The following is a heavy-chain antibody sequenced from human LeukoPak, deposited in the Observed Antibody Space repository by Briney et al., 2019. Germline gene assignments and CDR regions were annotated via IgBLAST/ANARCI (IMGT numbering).Heavy chain of an antibody. CDR2: INPSGGST. Sequence: ASVKVSCKASGYTFTRYCIHWVRQAPGQGLEWMGIINPSGGSTSYAQKFQGRVTMTRDMSTSTVYMELSSLRSEDTAVYYCARDPMGYDSSGHSGTLDYWGQGTLVTVSS. J-gene: IGHJ4*02. D-gene: IGHD3-22*01. CDR1: GYTFTRYC. V-gene: IGHV1-46*01. CDR3: ARDPMGYDSSGHSGTLDY.